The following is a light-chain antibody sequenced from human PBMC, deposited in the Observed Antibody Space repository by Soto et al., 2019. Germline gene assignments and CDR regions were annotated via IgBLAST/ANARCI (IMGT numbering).Light chain of an antibody. CDR3: QQRTNWPPWT. CDR2: DAS. CDR1: QGVSSY. Sequence: IVLTQSPATLSLSPGERATLSCRASQGVSSYLDWYQQKPGQDPRLLIYDASNRATGTLARFSGSGSGTDFTLAISSLEPEDFAVYYCQQRTNWPPWTFGQGTKVEIK. V-gene: IGKV3-11*01. J-gene: IGKJ1*01.